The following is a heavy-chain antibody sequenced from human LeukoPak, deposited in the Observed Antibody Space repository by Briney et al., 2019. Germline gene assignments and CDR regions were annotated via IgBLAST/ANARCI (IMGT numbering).Heavy chain of an antibody. Sequence: GGSLRLSCAVSGFTFSSYAMSWVRQAPGKGLEWVSVISDSGGSTYYADSAKGRFTISRDNSKNTLYLQMNSLRAEDTAVYYCAKERIAVAGTCFDYWGQGTLVTVSS. J-gene: IGHJ4*02. CDR3: AKERIAVAGTCFDY. D-gene: IGHD6-19*01. CDR1: GFTFSSYA. CDR2: ISDSGGST. V-gene: IGHV3-23*01.